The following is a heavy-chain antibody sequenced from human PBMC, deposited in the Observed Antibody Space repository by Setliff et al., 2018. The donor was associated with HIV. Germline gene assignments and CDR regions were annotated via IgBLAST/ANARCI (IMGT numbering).Heavy chain of an antibody. Sequence: LRLSCTVSGFTFSNYCMNWVRQAPGKGLEWVSYISSSSSTIYYADSVKGRFTISRDNAKNSPFLQMNSLRAEDTAVYYCARTPRYYDYAWGSYGAPLYYFDYWGQGTLVTVSS. D-gene: IGHD3-16*01. CDR2: ISSSSSTI. V-gene: IGHV3-48*01. CDR3: ARTPRYYDYAWGSYGAPLYYFDY. CDR1: GFTFSNYC. J-gene: IGHJ4*02.